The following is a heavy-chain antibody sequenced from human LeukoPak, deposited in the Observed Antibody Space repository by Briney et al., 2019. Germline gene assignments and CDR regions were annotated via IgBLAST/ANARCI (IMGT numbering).Heavy chain of an antibody. V-gene: IGHV4-39*01. J-gene: IGHJ4*02. CDR3: AKSGGYGLIDY. Sequence: PSQTLSLTCTVSGSSISSGSYYWGWIRQPPGKGLEWIGNIYYSGSTYYNESLESRVTISIDTSKNQFSLKLNSVTAADTAMYYCAKSGGYGLIDYWGQGTLVTVSS. CDR1: GSSISSGSYY. CDR2: IYYSGST. D-gene: IGHD1-26*01.